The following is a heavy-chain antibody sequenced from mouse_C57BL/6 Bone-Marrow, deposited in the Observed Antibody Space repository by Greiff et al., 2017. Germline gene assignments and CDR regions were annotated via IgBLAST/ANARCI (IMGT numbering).Heavy chain of an antibody. Sequence: VQLQQSGTVLARPGASVKMSCKTSGYTFTSYWMHWVKQRPGQGLEWIGAIYPGNSDTSYNQKFKGKAKLTAVTSASTAYMELSSLTNEDSAVYYWKRRDHYYGSYFDYWGQGTTLTGSS. V-gene: IGHV1-5*01. J-gene: IGHJ2*01. CDR3: KRRDHYYGSYFDY. D-gene: IGHD1-1*01. CDR1: GYTFTSYW. CDR2: IYPGNSDT.